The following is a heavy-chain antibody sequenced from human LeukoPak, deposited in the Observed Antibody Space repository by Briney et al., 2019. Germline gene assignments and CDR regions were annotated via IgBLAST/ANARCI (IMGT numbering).Heavy chain of an antibody. V-gene: IGHV3-30*18. Sequence: GGTLRLSCAASGFTLSSYWMHWVRQAPGKGLEWVAVIPYDGSNKYYADSVKGRFTISRDNSKNTLYLQMNSLRAEDTAVYYCAKEGTASFDYWGQGTLVTVSS. CDR2: IPYDGSNK. CDR1: GFTLSSYW. CDR3: AKEGTASFDY. J-gene: IGHJ4*02. D-gene: IGHD3-10*01.